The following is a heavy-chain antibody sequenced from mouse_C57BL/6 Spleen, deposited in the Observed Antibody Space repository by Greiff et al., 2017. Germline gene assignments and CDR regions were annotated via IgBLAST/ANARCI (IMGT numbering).Heavy chain of an antibody. CDR2: IYPGDGST. J-gene: IGHJ2*01. CDR1: GYTFTDHA. Sequence: VQLLQSDAGLVKPGASVKISCEVSGYTFTDHAMHWMKQRPEQGLEWIGYIYPGDGSTKSTEKLKGKTTLTADKSYSTAYMQLNSLTAEDAAVYFCARDYYVSTFAYWGQGTTLTVSS. V-gene: IGHV1-78*01. D-gene: IGHD1-1*01. CDR3: ARDYYVSTFAY.